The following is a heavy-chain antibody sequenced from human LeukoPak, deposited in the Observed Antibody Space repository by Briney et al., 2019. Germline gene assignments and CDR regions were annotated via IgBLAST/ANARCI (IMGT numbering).Heavy chain of an antibody. CDR1: GFTFSSYW. CDR2: INSDVSST. Sequence: GGSLSLSCAASGFTFSSYWMHWVRHAPGKGLVWVSRINSDVSSTSYADSVKGRFTISRDNAKNTPYLQMNSLRAEDTAVYYCARDPVVSAAIGDYWGQGTLVTVSS. J-gene: IGHJ4*02. V-gene: IGHV3-74*01. CDR3: ARDPVVSAAIGDY. D-gene: IGHD2-2*02.